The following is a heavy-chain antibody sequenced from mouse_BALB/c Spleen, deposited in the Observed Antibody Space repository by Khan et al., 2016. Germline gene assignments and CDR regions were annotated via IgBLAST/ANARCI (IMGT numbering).Heavy chain of an antibody. CDR2: ISYSGST. D-gene: IGHD2-4*01. CDR1: GYSITSDYA. V-gene: IGHV3-2*02. Sequence: EVQLQESGPGLVKPSQSLSLTCTVTGYSITSDYAWNWIRPFPGNKLGWMGYISYSGSTSYNPSLKSLISINRNTSKNQFFLQLNSVTTEDTATYYCAKECSMITAVAYWGQGTLVTVSA. CDR3: AKECSMITAVAY. J-gene: IGHJ3*01.